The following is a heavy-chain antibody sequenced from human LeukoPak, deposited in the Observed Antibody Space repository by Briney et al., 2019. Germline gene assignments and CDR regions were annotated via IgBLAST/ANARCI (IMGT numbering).Heavy chain of an antibody. J-gene: IGHJ3*02. CDR2: IYTTGST. CDR1: GGSISSGSYY. D-gene: IGHD6-13*01. V-gene: IGHV4-61*02. Sequence: PSQTLSLTCTVSGGSISSGSYYWSWIRQPAGKALEWIGRIYTTGSTNYNLSLKSRVTISVDTSKNQLSLKLSSVTAADTAVYYCARDVSSSWYIKRDDAFDIWGQGTMVTVSS. CDR3: ARDVSSSWYIKRDDAFDI.